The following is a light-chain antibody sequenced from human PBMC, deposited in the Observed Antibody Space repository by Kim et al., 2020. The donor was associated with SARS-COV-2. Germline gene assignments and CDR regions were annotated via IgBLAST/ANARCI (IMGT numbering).Light chain of an antibody. CDR3: LQHKTFPYN. Sequence: SESVGDRVTITCRASQDISYFLAWIQQKPGKAPKRLIYGASTLQSGVPSRFSGSGSGTEFTLTISSLQPEDFATYFCLQHKTFPYNFGQGTKLEI. J-gene: IGKJ2*01. V-gene: IGKV1-17*03. CDR1: QDISYF. CDR2: GAS.